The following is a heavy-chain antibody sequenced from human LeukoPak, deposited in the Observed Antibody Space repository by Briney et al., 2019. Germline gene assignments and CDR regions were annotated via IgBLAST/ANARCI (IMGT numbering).Heavy chain of an antibody. D-gene: IGHD3-22*01. CDR1: GYTFTSYA. Sequence: ASVKVSCQASGYTFTSYAMHWVRQAPGQRLEWMGWINAGNGNTKYSQEFEGRVTITRDTSASTAYMELSSLRSEDMAVYYCARVYDSSGYYFFDYWGQGTLVTVSS. CDR2: INAGNGNT. V-gene: IGHV1-3*03. CDR3: ARVYDSSGYYFFDY. J-gene: IGHJ4*02.